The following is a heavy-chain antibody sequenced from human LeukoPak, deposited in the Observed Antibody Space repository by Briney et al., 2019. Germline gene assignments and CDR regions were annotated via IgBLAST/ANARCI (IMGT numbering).Heavy chain of an antibody. CDR3: GRDKDGYLDY. CDR2: INHSGST. D-gene: IGHD2-15*01. Sequence: PSETLSLTCAVYVGSFSGYYWSWIRQPPGKGLEWIGEINHSGSTNYNPSLKSRVTISVDTSKNQFSLKLSSVTAADTAVYYCGRDKDGYLDYWGQGTLVTVSS. CDR1: VGSFSGYY. J-gene: IGHJ4*02. V-gene: IGHV4-34*01.